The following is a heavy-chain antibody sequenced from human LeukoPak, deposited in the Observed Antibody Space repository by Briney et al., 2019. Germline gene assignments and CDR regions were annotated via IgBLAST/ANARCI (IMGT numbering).Heavy chain of an antibody. D-gene: IGHD6-6*01. Sequence: HSGGSPRLSCEASGFTFRSYAMTWVRQAPGKGLEWVSAISGSGAKTYYADSVKGRFTISRDNSRNTLYLQMNSLRVEDTAVYYCAKEGAAPYFDYWGQGTLVTVSS. CDR2: ISGSGAKT. CDR3: AKEGAAPYFDY. J-gene: IGHJ4*02. CDR1: GFTFRSYA. V-gene: IGHV3-23*01.